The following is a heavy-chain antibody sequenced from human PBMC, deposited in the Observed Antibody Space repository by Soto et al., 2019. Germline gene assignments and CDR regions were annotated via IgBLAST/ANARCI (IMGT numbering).Heavy chain of an antibody. D-gene: IGHD7-27*01. CDR1: GDSISSYY. Sequence: SETLSLTCTVSGDSISSYYWSWIRQPPGKGLEWIGYIYYSGSTNYNPSLKSRVTISVDTSKNQFSLKLSSVTAADTAVYYCARRWGPGFDYWGQGTLVTVSS. CDR2: IYYSGST. V-gene: IGHV4-59*08. J-gene: IGHJ4*02. CDR3: ARRWGPGFDY.